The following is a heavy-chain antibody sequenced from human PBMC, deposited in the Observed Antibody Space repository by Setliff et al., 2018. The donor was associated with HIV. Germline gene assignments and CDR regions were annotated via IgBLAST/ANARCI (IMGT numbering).Heavy chain of an antibody. CDR3: ARQITMVRGVYQPYYYYYMDV. Sequence: SETLSLTCTVSGDSISSYYWSWIRQPPGKGLEWIGYIYYSGSTNYNPSLKSRVTISVDTSKNQFSLKLSSVTAADTAVYYCARQITMVRGVYQPYYYYYMDVWGKGTTVTVSS. CDR2: IYYSGST. D-gene: IGHD3-10*01. CDR1: GDSISSYY. V-gene: IGHV4-59*08. J-gene: IGHJ6*03.